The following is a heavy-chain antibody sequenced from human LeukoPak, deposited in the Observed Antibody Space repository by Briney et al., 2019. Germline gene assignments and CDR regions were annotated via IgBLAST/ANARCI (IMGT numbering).Heavy chain of an antibody. CDR3: AREGYCSSTSCYASAGPIDY. CDR2: IIPILGIA. CDR1: GYTFTSYD. V-gene: IGHV1-69*04. J-gene: IGHJ4*02. D-gene: IGHD2-2*01. Sequence: SVKVSCKASGYTFTSYDISWVRQAPGQGLEWMGRIIPILGIANYAQKFQGRVTITADKSTSTAYMELSSLRSEDTAVYYCAREGYCSSTSCYASAGPIDYWGQGTLVTVSS.